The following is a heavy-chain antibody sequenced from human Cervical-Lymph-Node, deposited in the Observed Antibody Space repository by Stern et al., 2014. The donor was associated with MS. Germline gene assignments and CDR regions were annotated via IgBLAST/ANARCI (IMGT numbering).Heavy chain of an antibody. D-gene: IGHD2-2*01. CDR1: GFSLSTNGMC. V-gene: IGHV2-70*11. CDR2: IDWDDEK. J-gene: IGHJ4*02. CDR3: AHGSTSCYWADY. Sequence: VTLKDSGPALVKPTQTLTLTCTFSGFSLSTNGMCVSWIRQSPGKALEWLARIDWDDEKYYSTSLKTRLTISKDTSKNQVVLTIANMDPVDSATYYCAHGSTSCYWADYWGQGTLVTVSS.